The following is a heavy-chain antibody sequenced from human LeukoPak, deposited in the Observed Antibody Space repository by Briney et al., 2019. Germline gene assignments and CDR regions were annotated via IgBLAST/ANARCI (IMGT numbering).Heavy chain of an antibody. J-gene: IGHJ3*02. CDR2: IKQDGSEK. CDR3: ARESTYYYDSSGYYYSAFDI. Sequence: PGGSLRLSCAASGFTFSSYWMSWVRQAPGKGLEWVASIKQDGSEKYYVDSVKGRFTISRDNAKNSLYLQMNSLRAGDTAVYYCARESTYYYDSSGYYYSAFDIWGQGTMVTVSS. D-gene: IGHD3-22*01. V-gene: IGHV3-7*01. CDR1: GFTFSSYW.